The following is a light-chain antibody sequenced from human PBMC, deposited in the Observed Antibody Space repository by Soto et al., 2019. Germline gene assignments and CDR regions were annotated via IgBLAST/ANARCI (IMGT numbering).Light chain of an antibody. CDR1: QSVSSN. CDR3: QQYNNWLYT. V-gene: IGKV3-15*01. CDR2: GAS. J-gene: IGKJ2*01. Sequence: EMVMTQSPATLSVSPGERATLSCRASQSVSSNLAWYQQKPGQAPRLLIYGASTRATGVPVRFSGSGSGTEFTLTISSLQSEDFAVYYCQQYNNWLYTFGQGTKLEIK.